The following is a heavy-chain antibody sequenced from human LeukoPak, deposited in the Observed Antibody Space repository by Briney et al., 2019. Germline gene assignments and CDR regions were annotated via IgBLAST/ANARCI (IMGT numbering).Heavy chain of an antibody. Sequence: SQTLSLTCAVSGGSISSGGYSWSWIRQPPGKGLEWIGYIYHTGSTYYNPSLKSRVTISVDRSKNQFSLKLSSVTAADTAVYYCAREKDRPWYSSGLREFDYWGQGTLVTVSS. CDR2: IYHTGST. CDR3: AREKDRPWYSSGLREFDY. D-gene: IGHD6-19*01. J-gene: IGHJ4*02. V-gene: IGHV4-30-2*01. CDR1: GGSISSGGYS.